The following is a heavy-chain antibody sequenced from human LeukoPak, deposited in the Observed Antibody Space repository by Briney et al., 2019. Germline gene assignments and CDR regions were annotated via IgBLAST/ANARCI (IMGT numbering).Heavy chain of an antibody. J-gene: IGHJ4*02. Sequence: GKSLKISCKGSGYSFTSYWIGWVRQMPGKGLEGMGIIYPGDSDSRYSPSFQGQVTISADKSISTAYLQWNSLKASDTAMYYFARLRDAYPDYWGQGTLIIVSS. CDR2: IYPGDSDS. D-gene: IGHD5-24*01. CDR1: GYSFTSYW. V-gene: IGHV5-51*01. CDR3: ARLRDAYPDY.